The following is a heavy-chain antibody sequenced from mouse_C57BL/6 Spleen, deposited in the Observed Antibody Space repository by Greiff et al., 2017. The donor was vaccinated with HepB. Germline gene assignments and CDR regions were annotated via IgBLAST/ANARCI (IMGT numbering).Heavy chain of an antibody. CDR2: ISYDGSN. Sequence: VQLKESGPGLVKPSQSLSLTCSVTGYSITSGYYWNWIRQFPGNKLAWMGYISYDGSNNYNPSLKNRIAITRDTSKNQFFLKLNSVTTEDTATYYCARDGYSTFAYWGQGTLVTVSA. D-gene: IGHD2-3*01. CDR1: GYSITSGYY. J-gene: IGHJ3*01. V-gene: IGHV3-6*01. CDR3: ARDGYSTFAY.